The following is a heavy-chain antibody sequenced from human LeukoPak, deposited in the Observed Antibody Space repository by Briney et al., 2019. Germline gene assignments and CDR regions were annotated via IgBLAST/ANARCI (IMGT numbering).Heavy chain of an antibody. D-gene: IGHD1-14*01. Sequence: SGTLSLTCAVYGGSFSGYYWSWIRQPPGKGLEWIGEINHSGSTNYNPSLKSRVTISVDTSENQFSLKLSSVTAADTAVYYCARATGDIHIDYWAQGTLVTVSS. CDR1: GGSFSGYY. V-gene: IGHV4-34*01. CDR3: ARATGDIHIDY. J-gene: IGHJ4*02. CDR2: INHSGST.